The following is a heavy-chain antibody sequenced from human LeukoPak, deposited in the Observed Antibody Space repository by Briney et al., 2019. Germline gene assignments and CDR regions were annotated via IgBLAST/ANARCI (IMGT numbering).Heavy chain of an antibody. Sequence: GGSLRLSCAASGFTVSSNYMSWVRQAPGKGLEWVSVIYGGGSTYYADSVKGRFTISRDNSKNTLYLQMNSLRAEDTAVYYCARSSGRRREDWFDPWGQGTLVTVSS. CDR1: GFTVSSNY. CDR2: IYGGGST. D-gene: IGHD6-19*01. CDR3: ARSSGRRREDWFDP. V-gene: IGHV3-53*01. J-gene: IGHJ5*02.